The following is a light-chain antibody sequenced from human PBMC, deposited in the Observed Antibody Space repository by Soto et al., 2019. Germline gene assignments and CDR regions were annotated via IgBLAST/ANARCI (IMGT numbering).Light chain of an antibody. CDR1: QSVSSSY. J-gene: IGKJ3*01. Sequence: EIVLTQSPGTLSLSPGERATLSCRASQSVSSSYLAWYQQKPGQAPRLLIYGASSRATGIPDRFSGSACGTDFTLTISRLAPEDFAVYYCQQYGSSPPFTFGPGTKVDIK. V-gene: IGKV3-20*01. CDR2: GAS. CDR3: QQYGSSPPFT.